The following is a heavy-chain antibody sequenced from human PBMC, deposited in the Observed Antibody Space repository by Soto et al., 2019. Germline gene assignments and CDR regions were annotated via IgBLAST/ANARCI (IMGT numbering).Heavy chain of an antibody. J-gene: IGHJ6*02. CDR2: INSDGSRT. CDR1: GFTFSSYW. Sequence: GGSLRLSCAASGFTFSSYWMHWVRQAPGKGLVWVSRINSDGSRTSYADSAKGRFTISRDNAKNTLYLQMDSLRAEDTAVYYCAKGGGDSLRYGMDVWGQGTTVTVSS. V-gene: IGHV3-74*01. D-gene: IGHD2-21*02. CDR3: AKGGGDSLRYGMDV.